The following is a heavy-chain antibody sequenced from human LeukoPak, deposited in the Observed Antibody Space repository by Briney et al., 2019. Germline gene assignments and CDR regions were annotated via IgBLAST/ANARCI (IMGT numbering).Heavy chain of an antibody. J-gene: IGHJ4*02. D-gene: IGHD1-26*01. Sequence: SETLSLTCSVSGGSITNYYWSWIRQSPGKGLEWIGFIYNTGRTNYNPSLQSRVTMSIDTSKNQFSLKLSSVTAAGTAVYYCARQGELAIDYWGQGTLVTVSS. CDR2: IYNTGRT. V-gene: IGHV4-59*08. CDR3: ARQGELAIDY. CDR1: GGSITNYY.